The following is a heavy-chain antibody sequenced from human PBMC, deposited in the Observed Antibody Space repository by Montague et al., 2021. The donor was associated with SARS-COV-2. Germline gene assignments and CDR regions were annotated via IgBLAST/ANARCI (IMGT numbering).Heavy chain of an antibody. V-gene: IGHV3-23*01. D-gene: IGHD3-3*01. CDR1: GFTFSSYA. CDR3: PKGSGGTIFGVVITYWYFDL. Sequence: SLRLSCAASGFTFSSYAMSWVRQAPGKGLEWVSAISGSGGSTYYADSVKGRFTISRDNSKNTLYLQMNSLRAEDTAVYYCPKGSGGTIFGVVITYWYFDLWGRGTLVTVSS. CDR2: ISGSGGST. J-gene: IGHJ2*01.